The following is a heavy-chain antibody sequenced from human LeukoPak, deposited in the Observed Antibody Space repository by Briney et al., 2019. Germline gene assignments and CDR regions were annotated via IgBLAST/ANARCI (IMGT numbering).Heavy chain of an antibody. Sequence: GGSLRLSCAASGFTFSTYWMHWVRQAPGKGLVWVSRVNGDGSSTNYANSVKGRFTISRDNAKNTLYLQMNSLRAEDTAVYYCARDLNYGTPFDSWGQGTLVTVSS. CDR2: VNGDGSST. D-gene: IGHD2-15*01. CDR1: GFTFSTYW. J-gene: IGHJ4*02. CDR3: ARDLNYGTPFDS. V-gene: IGHV3-74*01.